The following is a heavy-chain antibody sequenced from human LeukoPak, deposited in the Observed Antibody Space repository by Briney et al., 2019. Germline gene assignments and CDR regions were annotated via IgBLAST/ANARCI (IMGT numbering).Heavy chain of an antibody. CDR2: IYYSGST. V-gene: IGHV4-59*01. D-gene: IGHD2-8*01. CDR1: GGSISSYY. J-gene: IGHJ3*02. CDR3: ARAFSSANGHDAFDI. Sequence: SSETLSLTCTVSGGSISSYYWSWIRQPPGKGLEWIGYIYYSGSTNYNPSLRSRVTISVDTSKNQFSLKLSSVTAADTAVYYCARAFSSANGHDAFDIWGQGTMVTVSS.